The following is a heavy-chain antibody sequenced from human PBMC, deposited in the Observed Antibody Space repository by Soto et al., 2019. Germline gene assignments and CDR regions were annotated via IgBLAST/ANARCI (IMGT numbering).Heavy chain of an antibody. J-gene: IGHJ3*02. CDR1: GFTFSSYS. Sequence: PGGSLRLSCAASGFTFSSYSMNWVRQAPGKGLEWVSSISSSSSYIYYADSVKGRFTISRDNAKNSLYLQMNSLRAEDTAVYYCASYRKGVGPSADAFDIWGQGTMVTVSS. V-gene: IGHV3-21*01. CDR3: ASYRKGVGPSADAFDI. CDR2: ISSSSSYI. D-gene: IGHD1-26*01.